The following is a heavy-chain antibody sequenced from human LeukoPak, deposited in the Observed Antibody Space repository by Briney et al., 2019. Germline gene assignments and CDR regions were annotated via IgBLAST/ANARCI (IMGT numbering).Heavy chain of an antibody. CDR3: ASPIAAAGHFDY. CDR1: GFTFSSYE. J-gene: IGHJ4*02. Sequence: PGGSLRLSCAASGFTFSSYEMNWVRQAPGKGLEWVSYISSSGSTIYYADSVKGRFTISRDNAKNSLYLRMNSLRAEDTAVYYCASPIAAAGHFDYWGQGTLVTVSS. CDR2: ISSSGSTI. D-gene: IGHD6-13*01. V-gene: IGHV3-48*03.